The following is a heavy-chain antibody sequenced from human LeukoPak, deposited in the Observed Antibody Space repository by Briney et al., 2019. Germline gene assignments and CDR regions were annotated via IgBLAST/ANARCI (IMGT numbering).Heavy chain of an antibody. CDR2: MNPNSGNT. J-gene: IGHJ4*02. D-gene: IGHD2-15*01. CDR3: AALRCSGGSCYPTRGY. Sequence: ASVKVSRKASGYTFTSYDINWVRQATGQGLEWMGWMNPNSGNTGYAQKFQERVTIARDMSTSTAYMELSSLRSEDTAVCYCAALRCSGGSCYPTRGYWGQGTLVTVSS. V-gene: IGHV1-8*03. CDR1: GYTFTSYD.